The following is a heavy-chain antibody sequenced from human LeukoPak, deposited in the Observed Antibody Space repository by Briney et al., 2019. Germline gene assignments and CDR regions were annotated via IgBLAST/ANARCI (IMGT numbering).Heavy chain of an antibody. CDR2: ISSSSSYI. CDR1: GFTFDDYA. Sequence: PGGSLRLSCAASGFTFDDYAMHWVRQAPGKGLEWVSSISSSSSYIYYADSVKGRFTISRDNAKNSLYLQMNSLRAEDTAVYYCARDRVAGPFDYWGQGTLVTVSS. V-gene: IGHV3-21*01. CDR3: ARDRVAGPFDY. D-gene: IGHD6-19*01. J-gene: IGHJ4*02.